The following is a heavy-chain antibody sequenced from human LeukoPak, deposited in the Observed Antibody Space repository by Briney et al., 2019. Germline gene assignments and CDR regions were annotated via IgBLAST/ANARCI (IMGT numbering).Heavy chain of an antibody. D-gene: IGHD6-19*01. J-gene: IGHJ4*02. CDR1: GGSISSYY. CDR2: XYTSGST. Sequence: SETLSLTCTVSGGSISSYYWSWIRQPAGKXXXXXXXXYTSGSTNYNPSLKSRVTMSVDTSKNQFSLKLSSVTAADTAVYYCARNQRLVRSSVAYYFDYWGQGTLVTVSS. CDR3: ARNQRLVRSSVAYYFDY. V-gene: IGHV4-4*07.